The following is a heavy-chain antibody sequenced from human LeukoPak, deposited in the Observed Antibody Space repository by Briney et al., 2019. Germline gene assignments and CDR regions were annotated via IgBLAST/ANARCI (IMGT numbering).Heavy chain of an antibody. D-gene: IGHD3-3*01. CDR3: ARALEWLFHFDY. V-gene: IGHV4-30-4*08. J-gene: IGHJ4*02. CDR2: IYYSGST. CDR1: GGSISSGDHY. Sequence: SQTLSLTCTVSGGSISSGDHYWSWIRQPPGKGLEWIGYIYYSGSTYYNPSLKSRVTISVDTSKNQFSLKLSSVTAADTAVYYCARALEWLFHFDYWGQGTLVTVSS.